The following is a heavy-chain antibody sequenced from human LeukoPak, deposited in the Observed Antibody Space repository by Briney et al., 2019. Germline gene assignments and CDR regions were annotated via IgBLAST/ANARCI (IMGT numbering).Heavy chain of an antibody. CDR2: IYYSGST. D-gene: IGHD5-12*01. J-gene: IGHJ4*02. CDR3: ARGRGYDPVVFYFDY. CDR1: GGSISSSSYY. Sequence: SETLSLTCTISGGSISSSSYYWGWIRQPPGKGLEWIGSIYYSGSTYYNPSLKSRVTITLDTSKNQFSLNLTSVTAADTALYYCARGRGYDPVVFYFDYWGQGNLVTVSS. V-gene: IGHV4-39*07.